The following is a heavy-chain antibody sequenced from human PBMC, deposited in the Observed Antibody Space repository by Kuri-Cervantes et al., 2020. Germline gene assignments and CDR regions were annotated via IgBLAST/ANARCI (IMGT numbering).Heavy chain of an antibody. D-gene: IGHD1-26*01. CDR3: ARDGGSYAEGGFDY. V-gene: IGHV3-9*01. CDR2: ISWNSGSI. Sequence: SLKISCAASGFTFDGYAMYWVRQVPGKGLEWVSGISWNSGSIGYADSVKGRFTISRDNAKNSLYLQMNSLRAEDTALYYCARDGGSYAEGGFDYWGQGTLVTVSS. CDR1: GFTFDGYA. J-gene: IGHJ4*02.